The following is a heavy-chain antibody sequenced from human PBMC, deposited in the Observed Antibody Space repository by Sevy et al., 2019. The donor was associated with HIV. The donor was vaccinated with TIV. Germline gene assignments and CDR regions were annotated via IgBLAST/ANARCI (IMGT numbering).Heavy chain of an antibody. CDR2: ISRTGGNT. D-gene: IGHD3-10*01. CDR1: GFTFGSYM. V-gene: IGHV3-23*01. J-gene: IGHJ4*02. CDR3: VKEGRDDFNPYLDF. Sequence: GGALRLSCAGSGFTFGSYMMNWVRQAPGRGLEWMSRISRTGGNTEYGDSAKGRFTISRDNSKNTVYLQMKDRRAEDTALYYCVKEGRDDFNPYLDFWGQGILVTVSS.